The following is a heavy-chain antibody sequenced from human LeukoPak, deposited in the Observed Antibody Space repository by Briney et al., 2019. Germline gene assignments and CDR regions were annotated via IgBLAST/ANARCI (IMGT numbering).Heavy chain of an antibody. D-gene: IGHD3-3*01. V-gene: IGHV3-30-3*01. Sequence: GGSLRLSCAASGFTFSSYAMHWVRQAPGPGLERVAVISYDGSNKYYADSVKGRFTISRDNSKNTLYLQMNSLRAEDTAVYYCARDGVNYDFWSGYTDYWGQGTLVTVSS. CDR3: ARDGVNYDFWSGYTDY. J-gene: IGHJ4*02. CDR1: GFTFSSYA. CDR2: ISYDGSNK.